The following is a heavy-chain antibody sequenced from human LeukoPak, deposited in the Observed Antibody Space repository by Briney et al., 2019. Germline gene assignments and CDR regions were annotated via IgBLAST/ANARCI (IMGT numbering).Heavy chain of an antibody. Sequence: PSETLSLTCTVSGGSISSYYWGWIRQPPGKGLEWIGSIYYSGSTYYNSSLKSRVTISVDTSKNQFSLKLSSVTAADTAVYYCASLYCSGGSCYPTTDAFDIWGQGTMVTVSS. D-gene: IGHD2-15*01. CDR2: IYYSGST. CDR3: ASLYCSGGSCYPTTDAFDI. V-gene: IGHV4-39*01. CDR1: GGSISSYY. J-gene: IGHJ3*02.